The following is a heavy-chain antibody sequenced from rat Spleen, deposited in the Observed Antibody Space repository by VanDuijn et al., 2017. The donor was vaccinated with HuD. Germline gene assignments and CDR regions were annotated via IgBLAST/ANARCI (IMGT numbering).Heavy chain of an antibody. CDR1: GFTFSSYW. CDR3: ARWIPGHNSPSLVMDT. V-gene: IGHV5-58*01. D-gene: IGHD1-4*01. CDR2: INTDGGRS. Sequence: EVQLVKTGGGLVQPGRSLKLSCVASGFTFSSYWMYWIRQAPGKGLEWISSINTDGGRSYYLDSVKGRFTISRDNAKSTLYLQMNSLRSEDTATYYWARWIPGHNSPSLVMDTWGQGASVTVSS. J-gene: IGHJ4*01.